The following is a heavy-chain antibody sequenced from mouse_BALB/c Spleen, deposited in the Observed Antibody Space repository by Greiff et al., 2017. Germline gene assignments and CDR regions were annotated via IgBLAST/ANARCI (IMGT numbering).Heavy chain of an antibody. CDR3: ARRGDITTVVAKEYYFDY. Sequence: EVKLVESGGGLVQPGGSRKLSCAASGFTFSSFGMPWVRQAPEKGLEWVAYISSGSSTIYYADTVKGRFTISIDNPKNTLFLQMTRLRSEDTAMYYCARRGDITTVVAKEYYFDYWGQGTTLTVSS. CDR1: GFTFSSFG. V-gene: IGHV5-17*02. J-gene: IGHJ2*01. D-gene: IGHD1-1*01. CDR2: ISSGSSTI.